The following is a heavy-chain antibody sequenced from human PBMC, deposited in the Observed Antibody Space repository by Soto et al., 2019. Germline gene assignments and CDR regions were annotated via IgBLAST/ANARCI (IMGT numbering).Heavy chain of an antibody. CDR1: GGTFSSYA. CDR3: ARGGSYYDSSALHGAFDI. J-gene: IGHJ3*02. Sequence: SVKVSCKASGGTFSSYAISWVRQAPGQGLEWMGGIIPIFGTANYAQKFQGRVTITADKSTSTAYMELSSLRSEDTAVYYCARGGSYYDSSALHGAFDIWGQGTMVPSPQ. D-gene: IGHD3-22*01. CDR2: IIPIFGTA. V-gene: IGHV1-69*06.